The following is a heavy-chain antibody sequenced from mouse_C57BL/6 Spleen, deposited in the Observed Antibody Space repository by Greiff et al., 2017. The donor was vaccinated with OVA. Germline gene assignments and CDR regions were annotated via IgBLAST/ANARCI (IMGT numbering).Heavy chain of an antibody. CDR3: ARDYSNSYYAMDY. CDR2: INPSSGYT. D-gene: IGHD2-5*01. CDR1: GYTFTSYW. J-gene: IGHJ4*01. Sequence: VKLQESGAELAKPGASVKLSCKASGYTFTSYWMHWVKQRPGQGLEWIGYINPSSGYTKYNQKFKDKATLTADKSSSTAYMQLSSLTYEDSAVDYCARDYSNSYYAMDYWGQGTSVTVSS. V-gene: IGHV1-7*01.